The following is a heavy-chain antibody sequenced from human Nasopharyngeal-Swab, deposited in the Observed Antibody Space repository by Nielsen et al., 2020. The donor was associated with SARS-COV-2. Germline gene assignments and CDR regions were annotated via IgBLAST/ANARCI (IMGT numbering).Heavy chain of an antibody. Sequence: SCAASGFTFSSYAMSWVRQAPGKGLEWVSALSGSGGNTYYADAVKGRFTISRDNSKNTLYLQMNSLRAEDTAVYYCAKVGNDYGDYWFDPWGQGTLVTVSS. CDR3: AKVGNDYGDYWFDP. CDR1: GFTFSSYA. V-gene: IGHV3-23*01. D-gene: IGHD4-17*01. CDR2: LSGSGGNT. J-gene: IGHJ5*02.